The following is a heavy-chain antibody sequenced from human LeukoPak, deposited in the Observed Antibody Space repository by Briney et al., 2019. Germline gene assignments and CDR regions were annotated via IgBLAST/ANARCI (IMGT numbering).Heavy chain of an antibody. CDR2: IYYSGST. V-gene: IGHV4-30-4*01. CDR3: ARVPPAYCGGDCRVEAFDI. D-gene: IGHD2-21*02. Sequence: TWVRQPPGKGLEWIGYIYYSGSTYYNPSLKSRVTISVDTSKNQFSLRLSSVTAADTAVYYCARVPPAYCGGDCRVEAFDIWGQGTMVTVSS. J-gene: IGHJ3*02.